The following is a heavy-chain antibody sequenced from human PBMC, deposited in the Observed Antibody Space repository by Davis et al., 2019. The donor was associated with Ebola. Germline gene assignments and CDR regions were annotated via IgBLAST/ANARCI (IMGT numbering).Heavy chain of an antibody. CDR2: IKQDGSEK. CDR3: ARDHGYNRFDP. J-gene: IGHJ5*02. Sequence: PGGSLRLSCAASGFTFNNYWMSWVRQAPGKGLEWVANIKQDGSEKYYVDSVKGRFTISRDNAKNSLYLQMNSLRTEDTAVYYCARDHGYNRFDPWGQGTLVTVSS. V-gene: IGHV3-7*03. CDR1: GFTFNNYW.